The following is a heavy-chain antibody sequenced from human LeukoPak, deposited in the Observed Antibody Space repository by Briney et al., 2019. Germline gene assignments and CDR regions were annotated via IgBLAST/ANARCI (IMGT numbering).Heavy chain of an antibody. J-gene: IGHJ4*02. CDR2: INSDGSST. Sequence: GGSLRLSCAASGFTFSTNWMHWVRQVPGKGLVWVSRINSDGSSTFYVDSVKGRFTISRDNAKNTLSLLMNSLRPEDTAVYYCASLFHWGQGTLVTVSS. V-gene: IGHV3-74*01. D-gene: IGHD3-10*01. CDR1: GFTFSTNW. CDR3: ASLFH.